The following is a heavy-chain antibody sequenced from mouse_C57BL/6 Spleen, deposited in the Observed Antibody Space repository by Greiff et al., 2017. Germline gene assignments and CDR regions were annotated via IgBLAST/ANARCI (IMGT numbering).Heavy chain of an antibody. CDR3: AAMVAPHGYFDV. D-gene: IGHD2-2*01. CDR1: GFTFTSYW. J-gene: IGHJ1*03. Sequence: QVQLQQPGAELVRPGSSVKLSCKASGFTFTSYWMHWVKQRPKPGLEWIGNIDHSDSETHYTPKFKDKATLTGNKSYSTAYMQRSSLTSEDSAVYYCAAMVAPHGYFDVWGTGTTVTVSS. V-gene: IGHV1-52*01. CDR2: IDHSDSET.